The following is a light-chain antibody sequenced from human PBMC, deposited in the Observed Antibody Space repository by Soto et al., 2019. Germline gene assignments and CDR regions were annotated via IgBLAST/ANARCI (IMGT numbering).Light chain of an antibody. CDR1: SGHSSYA. V-gene: IGLV4-69*01. CDR3: QTWVTGIQI. J-gene: IGLJ2*01. Sequence: QAVVTQSPSASASLGASVNLTCTLSSGHSSYAIAWHQQQPEKGPRYLMKLNSDGSHSKGDGIPDRFSGSSSGAERYLTISSLQSEDEADYYCQTWVTGIQIFGGGTQLTVL. CDR2: LNSDGSH.